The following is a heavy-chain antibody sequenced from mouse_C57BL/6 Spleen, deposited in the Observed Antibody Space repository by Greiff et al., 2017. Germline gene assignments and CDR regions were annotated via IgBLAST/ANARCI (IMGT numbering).Heavy chain of an antibody. J-gene: IGHJ2*01. CDR3: ARKGLYYGSSYYFDY. CDR1: GYTFTSYW. Sequence: QVQLQQPGAELVRPGSSVKLSCKASGYTFTSYWMHWVKQRPIQGLEWIGNIDPSDSETHYNQKFKDKATLTVDKSSSTAYMQLSSLTSEDSAVXYCARKGLYYGSSYYFDYWGQGTTLTVSS. D-gene: IGHD1-1*01. V-gene: IGHV1-52*01. CDR2: IDPSDSET.